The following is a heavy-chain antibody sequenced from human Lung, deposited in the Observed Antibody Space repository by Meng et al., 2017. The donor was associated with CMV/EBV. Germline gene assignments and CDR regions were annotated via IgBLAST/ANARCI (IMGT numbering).Heavy chain of an antibody. CDR2: IHYSGSS. D-gene: IGHD2-8*01. Sequence: SXTXSLXCTVSGASISTYYWSWIRQPPGRGLEWIGNIHYSGSSNYNPSLKGRVTMSVATSEDQFSLRLNSVTAADTAVYYCARGHTNSGNFVGYYALDVWXQGAXVTVSS. J-gene: IGHJ6*02. CDR3: ARGHTNSGNFVGYYALDV. CDR1: GASISTYY. V-gene: IGHV4-59*01.